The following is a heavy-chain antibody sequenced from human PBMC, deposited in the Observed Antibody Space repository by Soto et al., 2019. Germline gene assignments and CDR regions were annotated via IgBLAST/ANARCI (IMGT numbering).Heavy chain of an antibody. CDR3: AKARIRGYCSSPSCYDAFDI. CDR1: GFTFSSYA. V-gene: IGHV3-23*01. Sequence: EVQLLESGGGLVQPGGSLRLSCAASGFTFSSYAMSWVRQAPGKGLEWVSAISGSGGSTYYADSVKGRFAISRDNSKNTLYLQMNSLRAEDTAVYYCAKARIRGYCSSPSCYDAFDIWGQGTMVNVSS. D-gene: IGHD2-2*01. J-gene: IGHJ3*02. CDR2: ISGSGGST.